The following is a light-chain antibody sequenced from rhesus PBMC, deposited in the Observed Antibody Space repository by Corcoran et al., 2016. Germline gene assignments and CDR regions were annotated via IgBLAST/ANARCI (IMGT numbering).Light chain of an antibody. Sequence: DIQMTQSPSSLSASVGDRVTITCQASQGISSWLAWYQQKPGKARKLLIYAASSLESGVPSRFSGSGSWTDCTRTISSLQPEDFATYYCQQHNSYPYSFGQGTKVEIK. CDR3: QQHNSYPYS. V-gene: IGKV1-33*02. CDR2: AAS. CDR1: QGISSW. J-gene: IGKJ2*01.